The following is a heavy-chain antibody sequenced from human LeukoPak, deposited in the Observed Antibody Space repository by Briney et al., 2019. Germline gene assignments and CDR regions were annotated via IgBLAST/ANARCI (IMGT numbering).Heavy chain of an antibody. J-gene: IGHJ4*02. D-gene: IGHD7-27*01. Sequence: SETLSLTCTVSGGSISSSSYYWPWIRQPPGKGLEWIGSIYYSGSTYYNPSLKSRVTISVDTSKNQFSLRLSSVTAADTAVYYCARLATLLGYYFDYWGQGTLVTVSS. V-gene: IGHV4-39*01. CDR2: IYYSGST. CDR1: GGSISSSSYY. CDR3: ARLATLLGYYFDY.